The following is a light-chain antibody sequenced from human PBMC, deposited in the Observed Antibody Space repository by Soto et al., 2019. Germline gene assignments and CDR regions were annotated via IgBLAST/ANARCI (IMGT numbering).Light chain of an antibody. V-gene: IGLV1-40*01. CDR2: GNS. Sequence: QSVLTQPPSVSGAPGQRVTISCTGSSSNIGAGYDVHWYQQLPGTAPKLLIYGNSNRPSGVPDRFSGSKSGTSASLAITGLQAEDEADYYCNSYTPSSTYVFGSGTKLTVL. CDR3: NSYTPSSTYV. CDR1: SSNIGAGYD. J-gene: IGLJ1*01.